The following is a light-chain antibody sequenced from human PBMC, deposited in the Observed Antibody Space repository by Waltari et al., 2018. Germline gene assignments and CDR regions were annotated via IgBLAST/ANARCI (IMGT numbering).Light chain of an antibody. V-gene: IGKV1-16*02. Sequence: DIQMTQSPSSLSPSVGDRVIITCRASQAINTFLAWFQQKPRKAPRSLIYAASTLQSGVSSNFSGSGSGTNFTLTISSLQPEDCATYYCQQYNSFPPTFSGGTRVEI. CDR2: AAS. CDR3: QQYNSFPPT. J-gene: IGKJ4*01. CDR1: QAINTF.